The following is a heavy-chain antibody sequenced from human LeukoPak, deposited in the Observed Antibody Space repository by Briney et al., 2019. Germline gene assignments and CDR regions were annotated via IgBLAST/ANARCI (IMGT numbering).Heavy chain of an antibody. V-gene: IGHV3-23*01. CDR2: ISGSSGGT. CDR1: GFTFSSYA. Sequence: GGSLRLSCASSGFTFSSYAMHWVRQAPGKGLEWVSAISGSSGGTYYADSVKGRFTISRDNSKNTLYLQMNSLSAEDTAVYYSAKNGGDSYGTGHFDYWGQGTLVTVSS. D-gene: IGHD5-18*01. CDR3: AKNGGDSYGTGHFDY. J-gene: IGHJ4*02.